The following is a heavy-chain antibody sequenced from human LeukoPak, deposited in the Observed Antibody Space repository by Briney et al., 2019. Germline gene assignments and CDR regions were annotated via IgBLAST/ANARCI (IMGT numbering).Heavy chain of an antibody. J-gene: IGHJ4*02. CDR3: AREDYYDSGSNDY. Sequence: ASVKVSCKASGYTFTSYDINWVRQATGQGLEWMGWMNPNSGITGYAQKFQGRVTISRNTSISTAYMKLSSLRSEDTAVYYCAREDYYDSGSNDYWGQGTLVTVSS. V-gene: IGHV1-8*03. D-gene: IGHD3-22*01. CDR2: MNPNSGIT. CDR1: GYTFTSYD.